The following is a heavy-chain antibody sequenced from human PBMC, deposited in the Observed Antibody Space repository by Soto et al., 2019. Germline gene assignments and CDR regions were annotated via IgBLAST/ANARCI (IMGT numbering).Heavy chain of an antibody. CDR2: ISDTGGST. D-gene: IGHD6-6*01. Sequence: EVQLLESGGDLVQPGGSLRLSCAASGFSFTRHAMTWVRQAPGRGPEWVSAISDTGGSTWHADSVKGRFTISRDNSKNTLFLQMNSLRAEDTALYYCAKGSASSRPYYFDFWGRGTLVTVSS. CDR3: AKGSASSRPYYFDF. J-gene: IGHJ4*02. V-gene: IGHV3-23*01. CDR1: GFSFTRHA.